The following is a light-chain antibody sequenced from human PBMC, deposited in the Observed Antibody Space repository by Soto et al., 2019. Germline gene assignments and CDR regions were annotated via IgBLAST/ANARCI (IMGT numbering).Light chain of an antibody. J-gene: IGLJ1*01. Sequence: QSLLTHPAPVSWSPGQSITISFTGTISYVWSYNLFSWYKQHPVKAPKLMIYEGSKRPSGVSNRSYGYKSGNTASLTISGLQAEDEADYYCCSYEGSSTFFYVLGTCTKVTV. V-gene: IGLV2-23*03. CDR1: ISYVWSYNL. CDR2: EGS. CDR3: CSYEGSSTFFYV.